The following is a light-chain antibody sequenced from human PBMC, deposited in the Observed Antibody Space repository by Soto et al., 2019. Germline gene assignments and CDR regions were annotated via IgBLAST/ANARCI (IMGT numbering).Light chain of an antibody. V-gene: IGKV1-5*01. CDR3: QQYETYFRT. J-gene: IGKJ2*01. CDR2: DAS. Sequence: DIQMTQSPSTLSASVGDRVTITCRASQSISNRLAWYHQKPGKTPNLLIYDASNLGSGVPSRFSGSGFGTEFTLTISSLQPDDFGTYYCQQYETYFRTFGQGTKVDI. CDR1: QSISNR.